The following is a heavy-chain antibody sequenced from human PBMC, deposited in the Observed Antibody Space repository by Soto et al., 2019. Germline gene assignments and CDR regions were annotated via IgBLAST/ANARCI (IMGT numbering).Heavy chain of an antibody. CDR2: IYYSGST. J-gene: IGHJ4*02. D-gene: IGHD1-26*01. CDR1: GGSISSSSYY. CDR3: ARHASGYSGSPGLGY. V-gene: IGHV4-39*01. Sequence: SETLSLTCTVSGGSISSSSYYWGWIRQPPGKGLDWIGSIYYSGSTYYNPSLKSRVTISVDTSKNQFSLKLSSVTAADTAVYYCARHASGYSGSPGLGYWGQGTLVTVSA.